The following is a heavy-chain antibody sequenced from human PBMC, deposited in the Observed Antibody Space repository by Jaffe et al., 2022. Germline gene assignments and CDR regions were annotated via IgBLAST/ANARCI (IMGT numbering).Heavy chain of an antibody. CDR1: GYTFTSYD. D-gene: IGHD3-10*01. J-gene: IGHJ3*02. CDR3: ARAANYYGSGSYYEAFDI. CDR2: MNPNSGNT. Sequence: QVQLVQSGAEVKKPGASVKVSCKASGYTFTSYDINWVRQATGQGLEWMGWMNPNSGNTGYAQKFQGRVTMTRNTSISTAYMELSSLRSEDTAVYYCARAANYYGSGSYYEAFDIWGQGTMVTVSS. V-gene: IGHV1-8*01.